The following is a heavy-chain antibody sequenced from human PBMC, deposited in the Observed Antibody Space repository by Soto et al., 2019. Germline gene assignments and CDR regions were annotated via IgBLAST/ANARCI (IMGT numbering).Heavy chain of an antibody. J-gene: IGHJ5*02. CDR3: AKGDNLGPKTGYAFDP. Sequence: SQTLSLTCAISGDSVSSNTASWNWIRQSPSRGLEWLGRTYFRSKWCNDYAVSVKSRIIINPDTSNYQFSLQLNSVTPEDTAVYFCAKGDNLGPKTGYAFDPWGQGIMVTVSS. D-gene: IGHD5-12*01. CDR2: TYFRSKWCN. CDR1: GDSVSSNTAS. V-gene: IGHV6-1*01.